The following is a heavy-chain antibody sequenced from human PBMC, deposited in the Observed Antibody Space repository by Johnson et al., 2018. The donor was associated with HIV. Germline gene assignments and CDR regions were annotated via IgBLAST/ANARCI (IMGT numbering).Heavy chain of an antibody. CDR2: ISYDGSNK. Sequence: QVQLVESGGGVVQPGRSLRLSCAASGFTFSSYAMHWVRQAPGKGLVWVAVISYDGSNKYYADSVKGRFTISRDNSKNTLYLQMNSLRAEDTAVYYCARGRRIQLWLLADAFDIWGQGTMVTVSS. CDR3: ARGRRIQLWLLADAFDI. CDR1: GFTFSSYA. V-gene: IGHV3-30*04. D-gene: IGHD5-18*01. J-gene: IGHJ3*02.